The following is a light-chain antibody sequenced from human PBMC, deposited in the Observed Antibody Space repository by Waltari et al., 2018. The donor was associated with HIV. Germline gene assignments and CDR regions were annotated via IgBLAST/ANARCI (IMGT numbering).Light chain of an antibody. CDR1: QSVTRN. Sequence: EIVMTQSPATLSVSPGERATLSCMASQSVTRNLAWYQQKPGQAPRLLIYGASTRATGIPARFSGSGSGTEFTLTIRSLQSEDFAVYYCQQYNNWPPTFGQGTKVEIK. CDR2: GAS. CDR3: QQYNNWPPT. J-gene: IGKJ1*01. V-gene: IGKV3-15*01.